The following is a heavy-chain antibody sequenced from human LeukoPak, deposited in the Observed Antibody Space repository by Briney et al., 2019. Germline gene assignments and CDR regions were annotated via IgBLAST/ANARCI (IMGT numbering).Heavy chain of an antibody. CDR1: GGTFSSHG. V-gene: IGHV1-69*13. J-gene: IGHJ4*02. CDR2: IIIIVDTA. CDR3: ARHVSSGWYYFDY. D-gene: IGHD6-19*01. Sequence: SVRVSCKASGGTFSSHGVSWVRQAPGQGLEWMGGIIIIVDTAKYAQKFQGRVTITADESTNTAYMELSSLRSEDTAVYYCARHVSSGWYYFDYWGQGTLVTVSS.